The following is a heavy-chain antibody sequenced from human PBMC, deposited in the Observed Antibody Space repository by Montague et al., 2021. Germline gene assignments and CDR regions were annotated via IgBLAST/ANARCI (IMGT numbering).Heavy chain of an antibody. CDR3: ARRGGYCSGGRCDYFDY. Sequence: TLSLTCTVSGGSISSGDFYWSWIRQHPGKGPEWIGSIYDSGSTNYNPSLKSRLTLSRDTSKNQVSLSLTSVTAADTAVYYCARRGGYCSGGRCDYFDYWGQGTLVTVSS. CDR1: GGSISSGDFY. D-gene: IGHD2-15*01. V-gene: IGHV4-31*03. CDR2: IYDSGST. J-gene: IGHJ4*02.